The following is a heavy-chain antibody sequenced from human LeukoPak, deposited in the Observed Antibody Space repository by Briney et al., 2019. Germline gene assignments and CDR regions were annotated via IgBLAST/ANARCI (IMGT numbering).Heavy chain of an antibody. V-gene: IGHV1-69*13. CDR1: GYTFTGYY. D-gene: IGHD3-22*01. Sequence: ASVKVSCKASGYTFTGYYMHWVRQAPGQGLEWMGGIIPIFGTANYAQKFQGRVTITADESTSTAYMELSSLRSEDTAVYYCARVGDYYDSSGYYPDDYWGQGTLVTVSS. J-gene: IGHJ4*02. CDR3: ARVGDYYDSSGYYPDDY. CDR2: IIPIFGTA.